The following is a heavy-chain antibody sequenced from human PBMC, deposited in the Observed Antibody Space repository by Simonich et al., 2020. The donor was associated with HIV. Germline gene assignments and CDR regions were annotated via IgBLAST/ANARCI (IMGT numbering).Heavy chain of an antibody. Sequence: EVQLLESGGGLVEPGGSLRLSCAASGFTFSSYAMSWVRQAPGRGLELVSKISGGGSSTYHADSAKGRFTISRDNSRNTRYLQMNSLRAEDTAVYYCASLPPGGLAVAGTLGGQGTLVTVSS. CDR3: ASLPPGGLAVAGTL. CDR2: ISGGGSST. V-gene: IGHV3-23*01. J-gene: IGHJ4*02. D-gene: IGHD6-19*01. CDR1: GFTFSSYA.